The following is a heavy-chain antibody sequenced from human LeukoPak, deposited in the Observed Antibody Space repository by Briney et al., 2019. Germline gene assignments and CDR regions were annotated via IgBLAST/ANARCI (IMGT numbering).Heavy chain of an antibody. CDR2: IKGGGGDP. V-gene: IGHV3-23*01. J-gene: IGHJ4*02. CDR1: GSIFSTYA. D-gene: IGHD2-21*01. CDR3: AKGGDDVYPFYW. Sequence: GGSLRLSCAASGSIFSTYAMVWVRQAPGKGLAWVSRIKGGGGDPFYADSVKGRLTISRDNSKNTLFLQLNSLRGEDSAVYYCAKGGDDVYPFYWWDQGTLVTVSS.